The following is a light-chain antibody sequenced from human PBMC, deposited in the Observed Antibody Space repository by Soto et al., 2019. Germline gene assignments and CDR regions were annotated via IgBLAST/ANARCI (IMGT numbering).Light chain of an antibody. V-gene: IGLV1-40*01. J-gene: IGLJ2*01. CDR2: GNS. CDR1: SSNIGAGYY. CDR3: QSYVSSLSAVV. Sequence: QSVLTQPPSVSGAPGQRVTISCTGSSSNIGAGYYVHWYQPLPGTAPKLLIYGNSNRPSGVPDRFSGSKSGTTASLAITGXXXXXXXXXYCQSYVSSLSAVVFGGGTKLTV.